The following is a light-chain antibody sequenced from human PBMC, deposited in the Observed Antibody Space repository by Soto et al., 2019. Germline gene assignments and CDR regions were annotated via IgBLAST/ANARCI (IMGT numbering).Light chain of an antibody. CDR1: QSVSSN. Sequence: TQSPSTLSVSPGERATLSCRASQSVSSNLAWYQQKPGQAPRLLIYGASSRATGIPDRFSGSGSGTDLTLTISRLEPEDFAVYYCQQYGSSPWTFGQGTKVDIK. J-gene: IGKJ1*01. CDR2: GAS. V-gene: IGKV3-20*01. CDR3: QQYGSSPWT.